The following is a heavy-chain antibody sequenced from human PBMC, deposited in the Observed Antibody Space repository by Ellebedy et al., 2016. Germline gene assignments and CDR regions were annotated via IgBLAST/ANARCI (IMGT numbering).Heavy chain of an antibody. CDR1: GFNFGVDG. CDR3: SRDFWRLLFAY. Sequence: GGSLRLSXKASGFNFGVDGMSWFRQAPGKGLEWIGFIRSKAYGGTTEYAASVEGRFSLSRDDSKSIIYLQMNSLKTEDTGVYYCSRDFWRLLFAYWGQGTRVTVSS. CDR2: IRSKAYGGTT. V-gene: IGHV3-49*03. J-gene: IGHJ4*02. D-gene: IGHD2-15*01.